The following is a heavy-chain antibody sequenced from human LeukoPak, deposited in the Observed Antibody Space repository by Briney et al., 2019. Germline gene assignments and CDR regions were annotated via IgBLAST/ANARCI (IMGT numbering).Heavy chain of an antibody. CDR3: AREPSGNFGQLVSSAEYFQH. V-gene: IGHV3-30-3*01. CDR1: GFTFSNYA. CDR2: ISFDGDNE. D-gene: IGHD5/OR15-5a*01. J-gene: IGHJ1*01. Sequence: GGSPRLSCATSGFTFSNYAIHWVRQAPGKGLEWVADISFDGDNEYYADSVRGRFMIARDNSKNTVYLQMNSLTIEDTAVYYCAREPSGNFGQLVSSAEYFQHWGQGTRVTVSS.